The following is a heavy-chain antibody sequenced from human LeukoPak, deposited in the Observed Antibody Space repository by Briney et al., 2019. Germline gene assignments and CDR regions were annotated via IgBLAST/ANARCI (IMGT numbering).Heavy chain of an antibody. CDR2: ISAYKNFT. Sequence: ASVKVSCKASGDAFSSYGISWLRQAPGQGPEWMGWISAYKNFTKPSQKFHGRVTITSDTSTTTAFLELKGLTLDDTAVYYCARDVTGVARWLDPWGQGTLVTVSS. J-gene: IGHJ5*02. CDR1: GDAFSSYG. D-gene: IGHD5-12*01. V-gene: IGHV1-18*01. CDR3: ARDVTGVARWLDP.